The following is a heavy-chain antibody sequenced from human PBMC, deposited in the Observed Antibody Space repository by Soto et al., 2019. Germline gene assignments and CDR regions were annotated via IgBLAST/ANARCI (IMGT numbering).Heavy chain of an antibody. CDR1: GGSFSGYY. CDR2: INHSGST. V-gene: IGHV4-34*01. J-gene: IGHJ6*02. CDR3: ARGGVVAVYYYYYYGMDV. Sequence: KPSETLSLTCAVYGGSFSGYYWSWIRQPPGKGLEWIGEINHSGSTNYNPSLKSRVTISVDTSKNQFSLKLSSVTAADTAVYYCARGGVVAVYYYYYYGMDVWGQGTTVTVSS. D-gene: IGHD2-15*01.